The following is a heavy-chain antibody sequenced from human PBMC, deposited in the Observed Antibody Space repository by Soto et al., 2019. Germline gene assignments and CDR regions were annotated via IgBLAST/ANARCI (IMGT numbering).Heavy chain of an antibody. D-gene: IGHD3-22*01. Sequence: QVQLQESGPGLVKPSETLSLTCTVSDDSITSSTYYWGWIRQPPGKGLEWIGSIYYSGSTYYNPSLNSRVTISVDTSRIHFSLKLISVTAADTAVYYCARQSYDSSDYFDYWGQGTLVTLSS. CDR2: IYYSGST. J-gene: IGHJ4*02. V-gene: IGHV4-39*01. CDR3: ARQSYDSSDYFDY. CDR1: DDSITSSTYY.